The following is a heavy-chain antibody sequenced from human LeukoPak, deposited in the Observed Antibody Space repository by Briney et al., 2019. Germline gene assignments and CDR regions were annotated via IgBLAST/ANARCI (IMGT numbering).Heavy chain of an antibody. J-gene: IGHJ4*02. V-gene: IGHV4-34*01. D-gene: IGHD5-18*01. CDR1: VVSFSGYY. CDR3: ARGRKYTSGYRVTELGSGYSDY. Sequence: NPSETLSLTCAVYVVSFSGYYWSWIRQPPGKGLEWIGEINHSGSTNYNPSLKRRVTISVDTSKTQFSLKLSSVTAADTAVYYCARGRKYTSGYRVTELGSGYSDYWGQGTLVTVSS. CDR2: INHSGST.